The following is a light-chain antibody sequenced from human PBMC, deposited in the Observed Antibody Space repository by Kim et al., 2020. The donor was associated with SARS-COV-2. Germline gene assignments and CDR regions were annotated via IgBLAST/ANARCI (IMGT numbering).Light chain of an antibody. Sequence: QLVLTQSPSASASLGASVKLTCTLTSGHTNYAIAWHQQQPEKGPRYLMRVNSDGSHTTGDGVPDRFSGSSSGAERYLTISSLQSDDEADYYCQTGDTGIRVFGGGTQLTVL. V-gene: IGLV4-69*01. J-gene: IGLJ3*02. CDR1: SGHTNYA. CDR2: VNSDGSH. CDR3: QTGDTGIRV.